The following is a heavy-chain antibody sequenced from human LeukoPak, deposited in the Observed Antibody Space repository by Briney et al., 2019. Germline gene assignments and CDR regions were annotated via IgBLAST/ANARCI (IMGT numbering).Heavy chain of an antibody. D-gene: IGHD6-19*01. CDR2: IKQDGSEK. J-gene: IGHJ4*02. Sequence: GGSLRLSCAASGFTFSSYWMSWVRQAPGKGMEWVANIKQDGSEKYYVDSVKGRFTISRDNAKNSLYLQMNSLRAEDTAVYYCARHGGAVAGNFDYWGQGTLVTVSS. CDR1: GFTFSSYW. V-gene: IGHV3-7*01. CDR3: ARHGGAVAGNFDY.